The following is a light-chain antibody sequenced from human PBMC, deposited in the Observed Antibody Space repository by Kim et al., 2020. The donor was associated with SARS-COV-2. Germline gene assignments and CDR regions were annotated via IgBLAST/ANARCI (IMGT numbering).Light chain of an antibody. V-gene: IGKV1-33*01. CDR2: DAS. Sequence: DIQMTQSPSSLSASIGDRVTITCRASRGIDNYLNWYHQKPGKAPKLLIYDASKLDTGVPSRFIGTGSGTDFTFTITSLQPEDIGTYFCQQYDNLPLTFGGGTTVDIK. J-gene: IGKJ4*01. CDR3: QQYDNLPLT. CDR1: RGIDNY.